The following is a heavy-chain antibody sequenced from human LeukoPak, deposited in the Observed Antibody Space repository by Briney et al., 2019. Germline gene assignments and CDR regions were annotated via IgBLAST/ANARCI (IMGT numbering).Heavy chain of an antibody. CDR1: GFTFGSYN. J-gene: IGHJ4*02. V-gene: IGHV3-48*01. CDR2: ISSSSSTV. CDR3: ARDSGGAGRSLDY. Sequence: GGSLRLSCAASGFTFGSYNMNWVRQAPGKGLEWISYISSSSSTVYYADSVRGRFTISRDNAQNSLYLQMNSLRAEDTAVYYCARDSGGAGRSLDYWGQGTLVTVSS. D-gene: IGHD6-6*01.